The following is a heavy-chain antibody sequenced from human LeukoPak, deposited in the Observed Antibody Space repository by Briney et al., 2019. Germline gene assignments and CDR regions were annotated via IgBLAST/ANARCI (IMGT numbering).Heavy chain of an antibody. CDR2: IYPGDSDT. D-gene: IGHD6-19*01. CDR1: GYRFTSYW. Sequence: GESLKISFKGSGYRFTSYWIGWVRQMPGKGLEWMGTIYPGDSDTRYSPSFQGQVTISADKSISTAYVQWSGLKASDSAMYYCATGYSGGRGAFDIWGQGTMVTVSS. J-gene: IGHJ3*02. V-gene: IGHV5-51*01. CDR3: ATGYSGGRGAFDI.